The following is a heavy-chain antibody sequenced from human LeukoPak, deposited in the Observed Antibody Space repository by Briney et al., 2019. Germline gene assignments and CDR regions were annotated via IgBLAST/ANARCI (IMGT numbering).Heavy chain of an antibody. V-gene: IGHV4-59*01. J-gene: IGHJ6*03. CDR1: GDSISMDY. CDR2: IYYSGST. Sequence: SGSLSLTCGVSGDSISMDYWSCIWESPGKGVGRSGDIYYSGSTNNNPSLKSRVTISVDTSKNQFSLRLSSVTAADTAVYYCASGDFRVGYYYMDVWGKGTTVTISS. CDR3: ASGDFRVGYYYMDV. D-gene: IGHD3-3*01.